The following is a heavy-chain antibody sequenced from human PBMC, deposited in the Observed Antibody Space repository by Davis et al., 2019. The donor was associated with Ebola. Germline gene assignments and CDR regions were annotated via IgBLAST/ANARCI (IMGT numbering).Heavy chain of an antibody. CDR1: GFTFSSYW. CDR3: ARIVVVVAANYFDY. Sequence: GGSLRLSCAASGFTFSSYWMSWVRQAPGKGLEWVANIKQDGSEKYYVDSVKGRFTISRDNAKNSLYLQMNSLRAEDTAVYYCARIVVVVAANYFDYWGQGTLVTVSS. V-gene: IGHV3-7*03. CDR2: IKQDGSEK. J-gene: IGHJ4*02. D-gene: IGHD2-15*01.